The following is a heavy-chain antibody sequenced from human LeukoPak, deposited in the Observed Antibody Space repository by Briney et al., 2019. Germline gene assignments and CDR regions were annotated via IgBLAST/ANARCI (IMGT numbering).Heavy chain of an antibody. D-gene: IGHD6-19*01. CDR1: GFTFSSYA. V-gene: IGHV3-23*01. CDR3: AKDFYSSGKSIDY. J-gene: IGHJ4*02. CDR2: ISGSGGST. Sequence: GGSLRLTCAASGFTFSSYAMSWVRQAPGKGLEWVSLISGSGGSTYYADSVKGRFTISRDNSKNTLYLQMNSLRGEDTAVYYCAKDFYSSGKSIDYWGQGTLVTVSS.